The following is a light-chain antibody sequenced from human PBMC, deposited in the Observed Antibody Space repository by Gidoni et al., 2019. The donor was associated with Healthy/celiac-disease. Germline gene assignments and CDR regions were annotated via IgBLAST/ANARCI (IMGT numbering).Light chain of an antibody. CDR2: GKN. CDR1: CLRSYY. Sequence: SSELTQDPAVSVALGHTVRITCQGDCLRSYYASWYQPKPGQAPVLVIYGKNNRPSGIPDRFSGSSSGNTASLTITGAQAEDEADYYCNSRDSSGNHLPVVFGGGTKLTVL. J-gene: IGLJ2*01. V-gene: IGLV3-19*01. CDR3: NSRDSSGNHLPVV.